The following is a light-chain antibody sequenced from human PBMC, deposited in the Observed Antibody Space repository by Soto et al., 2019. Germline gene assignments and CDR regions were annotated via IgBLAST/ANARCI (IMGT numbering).Light chain of an antibody. CDR2: DAP. Sequence: EIVLTQSPATLSLSPGERATLSCRASQSVSSYLAWYQQKPGQAPRLLIYDAPNRATGIPARFSGSGSGTDFTLTISSLEPEDFAVYYCQQRSNWPHLTFGGGTKVEIK. CDR1: QSVSSY. V-gene: IGKV3-11*01. CDR3: QQRSNWPHLT. J-gene: IGKJ4*01.